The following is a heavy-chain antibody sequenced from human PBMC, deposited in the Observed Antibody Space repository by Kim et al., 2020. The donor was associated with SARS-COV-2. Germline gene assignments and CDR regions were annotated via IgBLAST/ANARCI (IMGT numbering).Heavy chain of an antibody. CDR1: GFTFSSYA. CDR3: VKDILFSGYSGYDYYPELDY. Sequence: GGSLRLSCSASGFTFSSYAMHWVRQAPGKGLEYVSAISSNGGSTYYADSVKGRFTISRDNSKNTLYLQMSSLRAEDTAVYYCVKDILFSGYSGYDYYPELDYWGQGTLVTVSS. J-gene: IGHJ4*02. D-gene: IGHD5-12*01. V-gene: IGHV3-64D*06. CDR2: ISSNGGST.